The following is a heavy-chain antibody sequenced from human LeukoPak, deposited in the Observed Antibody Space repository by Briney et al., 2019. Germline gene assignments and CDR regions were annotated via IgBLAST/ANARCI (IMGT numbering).Heavy chain of an antibody. V-gene: IGHV3-66*02. Sequence: GGSLRLSCAASGLTVSSSYLSWVRQAPGKGLECVSLIYSGGDTSYADYVKGRFTISRDNSKNTLYLPMNSLRVEDTAVYYCARGVVGPSTWFDPWGQGTLVTVSS. J-gene: IGHJ5*02. D-gene: IGHD1-26*01. CDR2: IYSGGDT. CDR1: GLTVSSSY. CDR3: ARGVVGPSTWFDP.